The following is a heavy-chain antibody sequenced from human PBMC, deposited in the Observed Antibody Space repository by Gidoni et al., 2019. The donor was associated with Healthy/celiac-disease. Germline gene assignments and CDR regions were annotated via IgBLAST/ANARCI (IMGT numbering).Heavy chain of an antibody. V-gene: IGHV3-23*01. CDR3: AKRVGRGYPGGRNFQH. CDR2: ISGSGGST. CDR1: GFTFSRYA. J-gene: IGHJ1*01. Sequence: EVQLLESGGGLVQPGGSLRLSCAASGFTFSRYAMSWVRQAPGKGLEWVSAISGSGGSTYYADSVKGRFTISRDNAKNTLYLQMNSLRAEDTAVYYCAKRVGRGYPGGRNFQHWVQGTLVTVSS. D-gene: IGHD1-1*01.